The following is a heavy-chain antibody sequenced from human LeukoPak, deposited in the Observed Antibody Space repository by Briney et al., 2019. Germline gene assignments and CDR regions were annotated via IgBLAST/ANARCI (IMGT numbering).Heavy chain of an antibody. J-gene: IGHJ4*02. V-gene: IGHV3-30-3*01. CDR1: GFTFSSYA. CDR2: IAFDGSNK. Sequence: GPSLRLSCPASGFTFSSYAMHWVRQAPGKGLEWVAVIAFDGSNKYYAHSVKGRFTIYRDNSKNTLYLHMKSLRGAFTAVYCWARERAVVPAAIGVYWGQETLVTVPS. CDR3: ARERAVVPAAIGVY. D-gene: IGHD2-2*02.